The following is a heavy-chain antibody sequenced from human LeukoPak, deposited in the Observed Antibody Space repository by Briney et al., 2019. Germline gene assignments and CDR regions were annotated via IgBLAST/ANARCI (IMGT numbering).Heavy chain of an antibody. CDR3: ARAGYSGYDREYYFDY. CDR2: IYYSGST. CDR1: GGSINSYY. Sequence: PSETLSLTCTVSGGSINSYYWSWIRQPPGKGLEWIGHIYYSGSTNYNPSLKSRVTISVDTSKNQFSLKLSSVTAADTAVYYCARAGYSGYDREYYFDYWGQGTLVTVSS. J-gene: IGHJ4*02. V-gene: IGHV4-59*01. D-gene: IGHD5-12*01.